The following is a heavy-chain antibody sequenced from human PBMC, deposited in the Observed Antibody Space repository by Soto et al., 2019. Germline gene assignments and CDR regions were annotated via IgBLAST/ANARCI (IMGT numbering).Heavy chain of an antibody. CDR3: ARGYHYYGSGSYHDAFDI. J-gene: IGHJ3*02. Sequence: GGSLRLSCAASGFTFSSYWMHWVRQAPGKGLVWVSRINSDGSSTSYADSVKGRFTISRDNAKNTLYLQMNSLRAEDTAVYYCARGYHYYGSGSYHDAFDIWGQGTMVTVSS. V-gene: IGHV3-74*01. CDR1: GFTFSSYW. D-gene: IGHD3-10*01. CDR2: INSDGSST.